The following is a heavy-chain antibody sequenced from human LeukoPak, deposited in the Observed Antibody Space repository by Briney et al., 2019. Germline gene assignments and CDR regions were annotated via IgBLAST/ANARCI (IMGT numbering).Heavy chain of an antibody. D-gene: IGHD6-13*01. CDR3: ARHWRRSIAAAGTGGWFDP. J-gene: IGHJ5*02. CDR1: GGSISSYY. CDR2: IYYSGST. Sequence: SETLSLTCTVSGGSISSYYWSWIRQPPGKGLEWIGYIYYSGSTNYNPSLKSRVTISVDTSKNQFSLKLSSVTAADTAVYYCARHWRRSIAAAGTGGWFDPWGQGTLVTVSS. V-gene: IGHV4-59*08.